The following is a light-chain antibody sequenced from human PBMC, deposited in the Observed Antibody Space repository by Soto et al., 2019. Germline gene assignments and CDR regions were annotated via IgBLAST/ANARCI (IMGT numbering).Light chain of an antibody. V-gene: IGKV3-20*01. CDR1: QSVSSSY. CDR3: QQYGSSPPWT. Sequence: EIVMTQSPATLSVSPGESATLSCRASQSVSSSYLAWYQQKPGQAPRLLIYGASSRATGIPDRFSGSGSGTDFTLTISRLEPEDFAAYYCQQYGSSPPWTFGQGTKVDIK. CDR2: GAS. J-gene: IGKJ1*01.